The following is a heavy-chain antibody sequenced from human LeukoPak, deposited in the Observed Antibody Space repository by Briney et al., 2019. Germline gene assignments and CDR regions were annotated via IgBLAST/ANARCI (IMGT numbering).Heavy chain of an antibody. CDR2: INHSGST. J-gene: IGHJ6*02. V-gene: IGHV4-34*01. CDR3: ARDSGDCSSTSCLLYGMDV. CDR1: VGSFSGYY. Sequence: AETLALTCAVYVGSFSGYYWSGIPQPPAKAREGIGEINHSGSTNYNPALRGRGTIALDTSKNQFSLKMSSVTAPNTAVYYCARDSGDCSSTSCLLYGMDVWGQGTTVTVSS. D-gene: IGHD2-2*01.